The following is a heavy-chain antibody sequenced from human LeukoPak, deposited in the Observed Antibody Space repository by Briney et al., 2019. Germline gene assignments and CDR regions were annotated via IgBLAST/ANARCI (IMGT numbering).Heavy chain of an antibody. CDR2: IYHSGST. D-gene: IGHD5-12*01. CDR3: ASIALGSGYPDY. V-gene: IGHV4-30-2*01. CDR1: GGSISSGGYS. J-gene: IGHJ4*02. Sequence: SQTLSLTCAVSGGSISSGGYSWSWIRQPPGRGLEWIGYIYHSGSTNYNPSLKSRVTISVDTSKNQFSLKLSSVTAADTAVYYCASIALGSGYPDYWGQGTLVTVSS.